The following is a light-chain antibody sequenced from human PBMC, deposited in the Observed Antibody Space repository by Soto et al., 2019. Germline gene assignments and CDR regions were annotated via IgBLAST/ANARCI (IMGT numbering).Light chain of an antibody. CDR3: QQRSNWPIT. Sequence: EIVFTQSTATLSLSPGERATLSFRASQSVSSYLAWYQQKPGQAPRLLIYDASNRATGIPARFSGSGSGTDFTLTISSLEPEDFAVYYCQQRSNWPITFGQGTKVDIK. V-gene: IGKV3-11*01. CDR2: DAS. J-gene: IGKJ1*01. CDR1: QSVSSY.